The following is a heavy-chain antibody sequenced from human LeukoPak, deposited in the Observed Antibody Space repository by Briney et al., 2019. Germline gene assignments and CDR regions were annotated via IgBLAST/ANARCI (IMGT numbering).Heavy chain of an antibody. CDR2: ISSSGSTV. CDR3: AREKFYANSGYDY. J-gene: IGHJ4*02. V-gene: IGHV3-48*03. Sequence: GGSLRLSCAASGFTFSSYEMNWDRQAPGQGLEWVAYISSSGSTVYYADSVKGRFTISRDNAKNSLFLQMNSLRAEDTADYYCAREKFYANSGYDYWGQGTLVTVSS. D-gene: IGHD3-22*01. CDR1: GFTFSSYE.